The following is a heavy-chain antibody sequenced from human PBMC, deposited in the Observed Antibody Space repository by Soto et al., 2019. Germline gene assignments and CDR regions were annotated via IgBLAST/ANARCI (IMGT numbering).Heavy chain of an antibody. D-gene: IGHD3-3*01. CDR3: ARDSDDFWSGYLFPLDY. J-gene: IGHJ4*02. V-gene: IGHV3-33*01. Sequence: GGSLRLSCAASGFTFSSYGMHWVRQAPGKGLEWVAVIWYDGSNKYYADSVKGRFTISRDNSKNTLYLQMNSLRAEDTAVYYCARDSDDFWSGYLFPLDYWGQGTLVTVSS. CDR1: GFTFSSYG. CDR2: IWYDGSNK.